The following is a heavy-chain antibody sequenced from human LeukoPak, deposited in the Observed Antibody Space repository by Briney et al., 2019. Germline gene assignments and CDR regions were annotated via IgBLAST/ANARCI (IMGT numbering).Heavy chain of an antibody. CDR1: GYTFTSYD. D-gene: IGHD3-3*01. CDR3: ARGVNYDFWSASNWFDP. J-gene: IGHJ5*02. CDR2: MNPNSGNT. Sequence: ASVKVSCKASGYTFTSYDINWVRQATGQGLEWMGWMNPNSGNTGYAQKFQGRVTITRNTSISTAYMELSSLRSEDTAVYYCARGVNYDFWSASNWFDPWGQGTLVTVSS. V-gene: IGHV1-8*03.